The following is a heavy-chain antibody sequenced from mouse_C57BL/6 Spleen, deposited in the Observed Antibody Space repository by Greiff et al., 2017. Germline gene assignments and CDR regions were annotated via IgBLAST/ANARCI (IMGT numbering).Heavy chain of an antibody. J-gene: IGHJ2*01. V-gene: IGHV1-59*01. CDR3: ARRRSIVTFDY. Sequence: QVQLQQPGAELVRPGTSVKLSCKASGYTFTSYWMHWVKQRPGQGLEWIGVIDPSDSYTNYNQKFKGKATLTVDTSSSTAYMQLSSLTSEDSAVYYCARRRSIVTFDYWGQGTTLTVSS. D-gene: IGHD2-5*01. CDR1: GYTFTSYW. CDR2: IDPSDSYT.